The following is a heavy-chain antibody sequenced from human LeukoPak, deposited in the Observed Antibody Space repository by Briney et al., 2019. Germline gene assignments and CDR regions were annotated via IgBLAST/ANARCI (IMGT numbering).Heavy chain of an antibody. V-gene: IGHV1-2*02. J-gene: IGHJ4*02. D-gene: IGHD5-12*01. Sequence: ASVNVSCKASGYTFTGYYMHWVRQAPGQGLEWMGWINPNSGGTNYAQKFQGRVTMTRDTSISTAYMELSRLRSDDTAVYYCARGRHSTSGPSHYWGQGTLVTVSS. CDR1: GYTFTGYY. CDR3: ARGRHSTSGPSHY. CDR2: INPNSGGT.